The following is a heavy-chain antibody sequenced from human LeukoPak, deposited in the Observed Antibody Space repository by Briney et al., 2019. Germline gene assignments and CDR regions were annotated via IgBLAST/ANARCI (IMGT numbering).Heavy chain of an antibody. V-gene: IGHV4-4*02. CDR1: GDSISSSNW. Sequence: PSETLSLTCTVSGDSISSSNWWTWVRQSPDKGLEWIGEIYHSGSANYNPSFKTRVSISVDKSKSQFSLRLNSVTAADTAVYYCAREVKYCASPSCYGGLDYWGQGTLVSVSP. J-gene: IGHJ4*02. CDR2: IYHSGSA. D-gene: IGHD2-2*01. CDR3: AREVKYCASPSCYGGLDY.